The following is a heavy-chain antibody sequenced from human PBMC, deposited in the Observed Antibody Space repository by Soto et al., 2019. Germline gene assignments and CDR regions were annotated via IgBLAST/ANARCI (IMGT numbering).Heavy chain of an antibody. CDR1: GFTFNNYA. J-gene: IGHJ4*02. Sequence: EVQLLESGGGLVQPGGSLRLSCAASGFTFNNYAMSCVRQAPGKGLEWVSAISGSGINTYYADSVKGRFTISRDNSKNTLYLQMNSLRAEDTAVYYCAKYANSETATTWGGDPDSWGQGTLVTVSS. CDR2: ISGSGINT. CDR3: AKYANSETATTWGGDPDS. V-gene: IGHV3-23*01. D-gene: IGHD1-1*01.